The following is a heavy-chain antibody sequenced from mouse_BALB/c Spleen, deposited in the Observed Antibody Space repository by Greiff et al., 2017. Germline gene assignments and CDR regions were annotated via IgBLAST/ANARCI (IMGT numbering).Heavy chain of an antibody. CDR2: ISYDGSN. V-gene: IGHV3-6*02. CDR3: AFYDGYDY. J-gene: IGHJ3*01. Sequence: DVKLQESGPGLVKPSQSLSLTCSVTGYSITSGYYWNWIRQFPGNKLEWMGYISYDGSNNYNPSLKNRISITRDTSKNQFFLKLNSVTTEDTATYYCAFYDGYDYWGQGTLVTVSA. D-gene: IGHD2-3*01. CDR1: GYSITSGYY.